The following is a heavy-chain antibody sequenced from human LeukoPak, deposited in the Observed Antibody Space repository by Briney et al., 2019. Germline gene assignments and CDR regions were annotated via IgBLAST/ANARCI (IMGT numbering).Heavy chain of an antibody. CDR1: GFTFSSYE. CDR2: ISSSGSTI. V-gene: IGHV3-48*03. Sequence: HPGGSLRLSCAASGFTFSSYEMNWVRQAPGKGLEWVSYISSSGSTIYYADSVKGRFTISRDNAKNSLYLQMNSLRAEDTALYYCAREGVTNYYYMDVWGKGTTVTVSS. D-gene: IGHD4-17*01. J-gene: IGHJ6*03. CDR3: AREGVTNYYYMDV.